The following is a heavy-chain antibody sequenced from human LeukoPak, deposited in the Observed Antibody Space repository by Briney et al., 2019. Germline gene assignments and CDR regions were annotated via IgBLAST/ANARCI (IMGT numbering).Heavy chain of an antibody. CDR2: MDPNSGGT. CDR3: ARNKEGKSLDY. Sequence: ASVKVSCKASGGTFSSYPISWVRQAPGQGLEWMAWMDPNSGGTSYAQKFQGRVTMTRDTSISTAYMELSRLRFDDTAVYYCARNKEGKSLDYWGQGTLVTVSS. CDR1: GGTFSSYP. J-gene: IGHJ4*02. V-gene: IGHV1-2*02.